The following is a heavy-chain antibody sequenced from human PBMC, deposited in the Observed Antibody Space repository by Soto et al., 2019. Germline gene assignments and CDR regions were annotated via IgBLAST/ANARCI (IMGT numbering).Heavy chain of an antibody. CDR3: ARVVVVPAAISHDYYYYYMDV. D-gene: IGHD2-2*01. Sequence: PGGSLRLSCAASGFTFSSYWMSWVRQAPGKGLEWVANIKQDGSEKYYVDSVKGRFTISRDNAKNSLYLQMNSLSAEDTAVYYCARVVVVPAAISHDYYYYYMDVWGKGTTVTVSS. CDR2: IKQDGSEK. J-gene: IGHJ6*03. V-gene: IGHV3-7*01. CDR1: GFTFSSYW.